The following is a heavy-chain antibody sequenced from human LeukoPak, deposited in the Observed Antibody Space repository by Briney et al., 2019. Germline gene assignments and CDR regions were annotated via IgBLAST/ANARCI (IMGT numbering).Heavy chain of an antibody. CDR2: TYYRSKWHN. CDR3: ARIVGGQVDC. J-gene: IGHJ4*02. V-gene: IGHV6-1*01. D-gene: IGHD3-22*01. Sequence: SQTLSLTCAISGDSVSSNSAAWNWIRQSPSRGLEWLGRTYYRSKWHNDYAVSVNSRIINKPDTSKNQFSLQLSSGTPEDTAVYYCARIVGGQVDCWGQGTLVTVSS. CDR1: GDSVSSNSAA.